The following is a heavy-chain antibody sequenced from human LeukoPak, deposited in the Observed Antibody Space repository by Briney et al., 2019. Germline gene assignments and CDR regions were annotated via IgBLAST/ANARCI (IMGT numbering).Heavy chain of an antibody. Sequence: GGSLRLSCAASGFTFSNYAMHWVRQAPGKGLEWVAVMSYDGSNTYSADSVKGRFTISRDNSKNTLYLQMNSLRAEDTAVYYCAKDQQDDFWSGYYTGVNWFDPWGQGTLVTVSS. CDR1: GFTFSNYA. D-gene: IGHD3-3*01. CDR3: AKDQQDDFWSGYYTGVNWFDP. CDR2: MSYDGSNT. J-gene: IGHJ5*02. V-gene: IGHV3-30-3*01.